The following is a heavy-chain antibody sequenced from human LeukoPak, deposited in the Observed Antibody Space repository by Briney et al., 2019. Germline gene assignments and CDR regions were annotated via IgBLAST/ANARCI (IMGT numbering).Heavy chain of an antibody. Sequence: SQTLSLTCAVSGGPISSGAYSWSWIRQPPGKRLEWIGNIYYSGSTNYNPSLKSRVTISVDTSKNQFSLKLSSVTAADTAVYYCAKTRVRGYYYYMDVWGKGTTVTISS. V-gene: IGHV4-30-4*07. CDR2: IYYSGST. D-gene: IGHD3-10*01. CDR1: GGPISSGAYS. J-gene: IGHJ6*03. CDR3: AKTRVRGYYYYMDV.